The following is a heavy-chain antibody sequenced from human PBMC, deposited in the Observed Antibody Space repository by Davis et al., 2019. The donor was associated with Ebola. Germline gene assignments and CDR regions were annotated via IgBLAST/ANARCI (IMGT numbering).Heavy chain of an antibody. CDR2: INHSGST. J-gene: IGHJ6*02. D-gene: IGHD3-10*01. CDR3: ARGASGVYYYGSGSYFAMDV. Sequence: SETLSLTCAVYGGSFSGYYWSWIRQPPGKGLEWIGEINHSGSTNYNPSLKSRVTISVDTSKNQFSLKLSPVTAADTAVYYCARGASGVYYYGSGSYFAMDVWGQGTTVTVSS. CDR1: GGSFSGYY. V-gene: IGHV4-34*01.